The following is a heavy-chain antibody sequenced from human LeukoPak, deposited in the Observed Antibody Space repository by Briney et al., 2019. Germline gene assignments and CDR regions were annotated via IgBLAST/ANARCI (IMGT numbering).Heavy chain of an antibody. CDR1: GGSISSGDYY. CDR2: IYYSGST. J-gene: IGHJ5*02. D-gene: IGHD2-2*01. Sequence: SETLSLTCTVSGGSISSGDYYWGWIRQPPGKGLEWIGYIYYSGSTYYNPSLKSRVTISVDTSKNQFSLKLSSVTAADTAVYYCAREGVVVPAAMNGFDPWGQGTLVTVSS. CDR3: AREGVVVPAAMNGFDP. V-gene: IGHV4-30-4*01.